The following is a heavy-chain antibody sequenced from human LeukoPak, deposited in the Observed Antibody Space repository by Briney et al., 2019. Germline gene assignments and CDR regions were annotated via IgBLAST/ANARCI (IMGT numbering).Heavy chain of an antibody. Sequence: GGSLRLSCAASGFTFTSYPMSWVRQAPGKGLEWVATIASDGFMAYYADSLKGRFVISRGNSQQTIYLQMNSLRADDTAVYYCAKDLFLFFGDTRGQGTLVTVSS. D-gene: IGHD3/OR15-3a*01. CDR3: AKDLFLFFGDT. CDR2: IASDGFMA. CDR1: GFTFTSYP. J-gene: IGHJ5*02. V-gene: IGHV3-23*01.